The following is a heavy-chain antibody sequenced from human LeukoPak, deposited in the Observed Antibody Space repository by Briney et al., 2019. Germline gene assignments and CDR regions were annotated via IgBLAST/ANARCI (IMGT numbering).Heavy chain of an antibody. CDR1: GFTFSSYA. J-gene: IGHJ4*02. D-gene: IGHD1-7*01. CDR2: ISYDGSNK. V-gene: IGHV3-30*14. CDR3: ARGPGITGTTDY. Sequence: GRSLRLSCAASGFTFSSYAMHWVRQAPGKGLEWVAVISYDGSNKYYADSVKGRFTISRDNSRNTLYLQMNSLRAEDTAVYYCARGPGITGTTDYWGQGTLVTVSS.